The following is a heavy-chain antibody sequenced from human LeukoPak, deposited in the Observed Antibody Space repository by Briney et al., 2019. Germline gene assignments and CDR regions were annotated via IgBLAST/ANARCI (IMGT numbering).Heavy chain of an antibody. V-gene: IGHV3-30*04. D-gene: IGHD5-12*01. Sequence: GRSLKLSCAASGFTFSSYAMHWVRQAPGKGLEWVAVISYDGSNKYYADSVKGRFTISRDNSKNTLYLQMNSLRAEDTAVYYCAKGGGYAFDYWGQGTLVTVSS. CDR1: GFTFSSYA. CDR3: AKGGGYAFDY. CDR2: ISYDGSNK. J-gene: IGHJ4*02.